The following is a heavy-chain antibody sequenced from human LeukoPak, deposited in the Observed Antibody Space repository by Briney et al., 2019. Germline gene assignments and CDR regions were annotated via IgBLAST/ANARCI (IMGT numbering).Heavy chain of an antibody. J-gene: IGHJ4*02. CDR2: IIPILGIA. Sequence: SVKVSCKASGGTFSSYTISWVRQAPGQGLEWMGRIIPILGIANYAQKFQGRVTITADKSTSTAYMELSSLRSEDTAVYYCARREINNVDTAMRIDYWGQGTLVTVSS. CDR1: GGTFSSYT. CDR3: ARREINNVDTAMRIDY. D-gene: IGHD5-18*01. V-gene: IGHV1-69*02.